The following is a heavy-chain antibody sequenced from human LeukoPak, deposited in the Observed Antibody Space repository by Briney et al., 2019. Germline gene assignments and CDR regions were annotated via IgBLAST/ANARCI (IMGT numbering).Heavy chain of an antibody. CDR2: IIPIFGTA. D-gene: IGHD3-16*01. V-gene: IGHV1-69*05. Sequence: GASVTVSCKASGGTFSSYAISWVRQAPGQGLEWMGGIIPIFGTANYAQKFQGRVTITTDESTSTAYMELSNLRSEDTAVYYCAIPAFGAAPGYFQHWGQGTLVTVSS. CDR3: AIPAFGAAPGYFQH. CDR1: GGTFSSYA. J-gene: IGHJ1*01.